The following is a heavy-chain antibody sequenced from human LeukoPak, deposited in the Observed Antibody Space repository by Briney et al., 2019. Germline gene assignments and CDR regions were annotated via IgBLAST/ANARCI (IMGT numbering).Heavy chain of an antibody. CDR3: ARAPDYGDYYFDY. CDR2: IIPILGIA. D-gene: IGHD4-17*01. V-gene: IGHV1-69*04. J-gene: IGHJ4*02. CDR1: GGTFSSYA. Sequence: GASVKVSCKASGGTFSSYAISWVRQAPGQGLEWMGRIIPILGIANYAQKFQGRVTITADKSTSTAYMELSSLRSEDTAVYYCARAPDYGDYYFDYWGQGTLVTVSS.